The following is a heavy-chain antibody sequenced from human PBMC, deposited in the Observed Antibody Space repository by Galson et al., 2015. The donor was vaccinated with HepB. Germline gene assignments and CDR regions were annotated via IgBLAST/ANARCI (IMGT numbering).Heavy chain of an antibody. Sequence: SLRLSCAASGFTFTSYWMHWVRQAPGKGLLWVARIDSDGTSTTYADSVKGRFTISRDNAKDTLYVQMSSLRAEDTAVYYCARSRVERPVAGTFDYWGQGTLVTVSS. J-gene: IGHJ4*02. D-gene: IGHD6-19*01. V-gene: IGHV3-74*01. CDR2: IDSDGTST. CDR1: GFTFTSYW. CDR3: ARSRVERPVAGTFDY.